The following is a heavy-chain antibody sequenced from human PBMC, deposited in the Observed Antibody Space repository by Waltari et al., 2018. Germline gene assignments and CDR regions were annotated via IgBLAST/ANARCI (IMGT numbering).Heavy chain of an antibody. Sequence: VQLVESGGGLVQPGRSLRLSCTASGFTFGDYAMSWVHQAPGKGLEWVAVKWYDGSNKYYADSVKGRFTISRDNSKNTLYLQMNSLRAEDTAVYYCAKDKQQLVPYFDYWGQGTLVTVSS. D-gene: IGHD6-13*01. CDR2: KWYDGSNK. CDR1: GFTFGDYA. J-gene: IGHJ4*02. CDR3: AKDKQQLVPYFDY. V-gene: IGHV3-33*06.